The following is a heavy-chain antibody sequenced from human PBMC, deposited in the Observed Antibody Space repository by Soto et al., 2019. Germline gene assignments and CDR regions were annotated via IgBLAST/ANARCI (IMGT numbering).Heavy chain of an antibody. D-gene: IGHD2-21*02. CDR3: ARLPDCGGDCPLFDY. V-gene: IGHV4-59*01. J-gene: IGHJ4*02. CDR1: GGSISGYY. CDR2: IYYNGST. Sequence: QVQLQESGPGLVKPSETLSLTCTVSGGSISGYYWSWIRQPPGKGLEWIDYIYYNGSTNYNPSLKSRVTISVDTSKNQFSLKLSSVTAADTAVYYCARLPDCGGDCPLFDYWGQGTLVTVSS.